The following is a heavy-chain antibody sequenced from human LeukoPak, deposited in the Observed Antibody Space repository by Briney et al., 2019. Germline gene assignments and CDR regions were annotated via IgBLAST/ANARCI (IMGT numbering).Heavy chain of an antibody. CDR3: ARDPTRYYYDSSGYYSPFDY. CDR1: GGSISSSSYY. D-gene: IGHD3-22*01. J-gene: IGHJ4*02. CDR2: IYFSASS. Sequence: SETLSLTCTVSGGSISSSSYYCGWIRQPPGKGLEWLGSIYFSASSYYNPSLKCRVTISVDTSKIQFSLQLSSVTAADTAVYYCARDPTRYYYDSSGYYSPFDYWGQGTLDTVSS. V-gene: IGHV4-39*07.